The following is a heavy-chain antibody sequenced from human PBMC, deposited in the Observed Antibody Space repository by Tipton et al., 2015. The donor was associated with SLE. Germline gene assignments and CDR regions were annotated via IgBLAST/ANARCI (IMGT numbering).Heavy chain of an antibody. CDR3: ARNSGGFDY. Sequence: TLSLTCTVSGGSISGHQWNWIRQPPGKEPEWMGYVYDSGTTNYNPSLKSRVTISVDTSKNQFSLKLSSVTAADTAVYYCARNSGGFDYWGQGTLVTVSS. V-gene: IGHV4-59*11. J-gene: IGHJ4*02. D-gene: IGHD3-10*01. CDR2: VYDSGTT. CDR1: GGSISGHQ.